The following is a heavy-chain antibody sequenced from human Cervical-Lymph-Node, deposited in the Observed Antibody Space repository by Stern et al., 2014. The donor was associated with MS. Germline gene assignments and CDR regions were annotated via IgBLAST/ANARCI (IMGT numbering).Heavy chain of an antibody. CDR2: IYPGDSET. V-gene: IGHV5-51*03. CDR1: GYRFTNNW. D-gene: IGHD5-24*01. CDR3: ARRGDGYMGIDY. Sequence: VPLVQSGAEVKKPGESLRISCEVSGYRFTNNWIGWGRQMPGKGLEWMGIIYPGDSETRYSPSFQGQVTILVDKSNTTAYLQWSSLKASDTAIYYCARRGDGYMGIDYWGQGTLVTVSS. J-gene: IGHJ4*02.